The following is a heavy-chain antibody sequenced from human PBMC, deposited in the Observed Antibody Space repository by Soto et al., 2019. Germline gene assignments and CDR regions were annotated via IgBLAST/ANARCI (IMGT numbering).Heavy chain of an antibody. CDR2: IYYSGST. D-gene: IGHD3-3*01. V-gene: IGHV4-59*08. J-gene: IGHJ4*02. CDR3: ARSLSGFWSGNYLLDY. CDR1: GGSISSYY. Sequence: QVQLQESGPGLVKPSETLSLTCTVSGGSISSYYWSWIRQPPGKGLEWIGYIYYSGSTNYNPSLKRRVTISVDTSKNQFSLKLSSVTAADTAVYYCARSLSGFWSGNYLLDYWGQGTLVTVSS.